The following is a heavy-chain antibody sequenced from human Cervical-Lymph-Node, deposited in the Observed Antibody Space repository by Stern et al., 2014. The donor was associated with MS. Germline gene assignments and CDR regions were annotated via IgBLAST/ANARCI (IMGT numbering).Heavy chain of an antibody. CDR2: IYWDYSK. J-gene: IGHJ4*02. V-gene: IGHV2-5*02. Sequence: QVTLRESGPTLVKPTQTLTLTCTFSGFSLSTSGVGVGWIRQPPGKALEWLAFIYWDYSKRYSPSLKNRLTITKDTSKNQVVLTINNMDPVDTATFYCATHAPGVVPAALDYWGQGTLVTVS. D-gene: IGHD2-2*01. CDR1: GFSLSTSGVG. CDR3: ATHAPGVVPAALDY.